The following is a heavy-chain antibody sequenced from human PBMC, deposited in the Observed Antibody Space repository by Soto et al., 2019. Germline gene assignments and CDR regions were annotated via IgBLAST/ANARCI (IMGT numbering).Heavy chain of an antibody. CDR1: GFTFNNYM. V-gene: IGHV3-23*01. CDR3: ARSRSLDS. CDR2: ITGSGGST. J-gene: IGHJ4*02. Sequence: EVQLLESGGGLVQPGESLRLSCAASGFTFNNYMIYWVRQAPGKGLEWVSDITGSGGSTFYADSVRGRFTISRDNSKNTAYLQMDSLRVEDTAVYYCARSRSLDSWGQGTLVTVSS. D-gene: IGHD1-26*01.